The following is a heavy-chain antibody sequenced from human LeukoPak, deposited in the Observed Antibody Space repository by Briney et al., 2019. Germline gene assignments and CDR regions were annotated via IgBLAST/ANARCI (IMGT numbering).Heavy chain of an antibody. CDR1: GFTFANYG. V-gene: IGHV3-20*04. J-gene: IGHJ4*02. Sequence: GQSLRLSCAVSGFTFANYGTSWVCQAPGKGLELVSGINWNGGSTGYADSVKGRFTISRDNAKNSLYLQMNSLRAEDTALYYCARDPYCSGGSCNRGGFDYWGQGTLVTVSS. CDR3: ARDPYCSGGSCNRGGFDY. CDR2: INWNGGST. D-gene: IGHD2-15*01.